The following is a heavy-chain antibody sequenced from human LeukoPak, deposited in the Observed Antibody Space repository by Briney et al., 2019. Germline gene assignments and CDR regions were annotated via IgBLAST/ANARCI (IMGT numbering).Heavy chain of an antibody. V-gene: IGHV1-18*01. CDR3: ARDDRAYGSGSYYKEAFDI. CDR1: GYTFTSYG. D-gene: IGHD3-10*01. CDR2: ISAYNGNT. Sequence: GASVKVSCKASGYTFTSYGISWVRQAPGQGLEWMGWISAYNGNTNYAQKLQGRVTMTTDTSTSTAYMELRSLRSDDTAVYYCARDDRAYGSGSYYKEAFDIWGQGTMVTVSS. J-gene: IGHJ3*02.